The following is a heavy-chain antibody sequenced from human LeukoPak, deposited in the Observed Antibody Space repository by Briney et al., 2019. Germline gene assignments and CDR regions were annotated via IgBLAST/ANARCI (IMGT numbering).Heavy chain of an antibody. Sequence: GGSLRLSCAASGFTFTNYAMSWVRQAPGKGLEWVSAISGSGTRTYYADSVKGRFTISRDNSKSTLYLQMNSLRAEDRAVYYCAKEQTSSGFFDYWGQGNLVTVSS. V-gene: IGHV3-23*01. CDR2: ISGSGTRT. CDR1: GFTFTNYA. CDR3: AKEQTSSGFFDY. D-gene: IGHD2-2*01. J-gene: IGHJ4*02.